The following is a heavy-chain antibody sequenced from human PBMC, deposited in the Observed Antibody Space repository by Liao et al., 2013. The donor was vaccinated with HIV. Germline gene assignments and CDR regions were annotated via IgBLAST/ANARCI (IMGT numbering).Heavy chain of an antibody. CDR3: ARVVRPYYYDDF. J-gene: IGHJ4*01. V-gene: IGHV4-30-4*08. CDR2: IFYSGNT. Sequence: VQLQESGPGLVKPSQTLSLTCTVSGGSISSGDYYWTWIRQPPGKGLEWVGYIFYSGNTYYNPSLKSRVTISVDTSKNQFSLKLSSVTAADTAVYFCARVVRPYYYDDFWGQAPWSPSPQ. D-gene: IGHD3-22*01. CDR1: GGSISSGDYY.